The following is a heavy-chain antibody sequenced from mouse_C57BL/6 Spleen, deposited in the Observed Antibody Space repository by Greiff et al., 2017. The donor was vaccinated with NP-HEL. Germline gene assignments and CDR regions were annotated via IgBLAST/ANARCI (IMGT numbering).Heavy chain of an antibody. J-gene: IGHJ2*01. CDR2: ISDGGSYT. V-gene: IGHV5-4*03. CDR3: ARQGFLDY. CDR1: GFTFSSYA. Sequence: EVMLVESGGGLVKPGGSLKLSCAASGFTFSSYAMSWVRHTPVKRLEWVATISDGGSYTSYPDNVKGRFTISRDNAKNTLFLQMTSLRSEDTAMYYCARQGFLDYWGQGTTLTVSS.